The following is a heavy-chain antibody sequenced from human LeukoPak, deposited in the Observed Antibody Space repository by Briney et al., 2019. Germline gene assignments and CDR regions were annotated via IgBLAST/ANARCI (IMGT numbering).Heavy chain of an antibody. CDR3: ARGPRFGELH. CDR1: GGSFSGYY. CDR2: INHSGST. D-gene: IGHD3-10*01. J-gene: IGHJ4*02. Sequence: PSETLSLTCAVYGGSFSGYYWSWIRQPPGKGLEWIGEINHSGSTNYNPSLKSRVTISVDTSKNQFSLKLSSVTAADTAVYYCARGPRFGELHWGQGTLVTVSS. V-gene: IGHV4-34*01.